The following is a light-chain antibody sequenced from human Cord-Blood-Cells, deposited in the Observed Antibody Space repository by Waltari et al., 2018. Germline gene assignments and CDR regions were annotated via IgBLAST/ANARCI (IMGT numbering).Light chain of an antibody. CDR1: SRDVGGYTY. CDR3: SSYTSSSTPYV. CDR2: DVS. V-gene: IGLV2-14*03. J-gene: IGLJ1*01. Sequence: QSALTQPASVSGSPGQSITLSCSGTSRDVGGYTYVPWYQQHPGKAPKLMIYDVSKRPSGVSNRFSGSKSGNTASLTISGLQAEDEADYYCSSYTSSSTPYVFGTGTKVTVL.